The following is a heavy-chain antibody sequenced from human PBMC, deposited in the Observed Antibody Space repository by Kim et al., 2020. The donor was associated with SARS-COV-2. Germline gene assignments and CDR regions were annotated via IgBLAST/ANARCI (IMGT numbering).Heavy chain of an antibody. CDR2: INHSGST. V-gene: IGHV4-34*01. CDR1: GGSFSGYY. D-gene: IGHD2-2*01. J-gene: IGHJ6*01. CDR3: ARDCSSTSCYPPYYGMDV. Sequence: SETLSLTCAVYGGSFSGYYWSWIRQPPGKGLEWIGEINHSGSTNYNPSLKSRVTISVDTSKNQFSLKLSSVTAADTAVYYCARDCSSTSCYPPYYGMDV.